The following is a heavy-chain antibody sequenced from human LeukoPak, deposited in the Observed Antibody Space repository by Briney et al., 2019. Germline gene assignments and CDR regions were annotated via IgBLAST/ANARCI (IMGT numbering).Heavy chain of an antibody. J-gene: IGHJ6*03. Sequence: ASVKVSCKASGYTFTSYDINWVRQATGQGLEWMGWMNPNSGNTGYARQFQGRVTMTRNTSISTAYMELSSLRSEDTAVYYCARGRTGYDAYYMDVWGKGTTVTVSS. CDR2: MNPNSGNT. CDR1: GYTFTSYD. CDR3: ARGRTGYDAYYMDV. V-gene: IGHV1-8*01. D-gene: IGHD3/OR15-3a*01.